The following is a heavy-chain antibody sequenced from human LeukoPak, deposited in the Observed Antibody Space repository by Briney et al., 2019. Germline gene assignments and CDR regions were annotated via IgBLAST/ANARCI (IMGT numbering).Heavy chain of an antibody. CDR1: EFTISIYY. V-gene: IGHV3-53*04. Sequence: PGGSLRLSCAASEFTISIYYMSWVRQAPGKGLEWVSVIYTGGNTYYTDAVKGRFTISRHNSKNTLYLQMNNLRAEDTAVYYCARGGPATTIDYWGRGTLVTVSS. J-gene: IGHJ4*02. CDR2: IYTGGNT. CDR3: ARGGPATTIDY. D-gene: IGHD1-1*01.